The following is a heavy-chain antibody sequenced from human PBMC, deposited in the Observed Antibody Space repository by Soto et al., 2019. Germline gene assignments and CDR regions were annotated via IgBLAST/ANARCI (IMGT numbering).Heavy chain of an antibody. CDR3: AREGAAPGVDY. D-gene: IGHD2-2*01. CDR2: ISYDGSNK. J-gene: IGHJ4*02. Sequence: QVQLVESGGGVVQPGRSLRLSCAASGFTFSSYAMHWVRQAPGKGLEWVAVISYDGSNKYYADSVKGRFTISRDNSKNTLCLQMGSLRAEDTAVYYCAREGAAPGVDYWGQGTLVTVSS. CDR1: GFTFSSYA. V-gene: IGHV3-30-3*01.